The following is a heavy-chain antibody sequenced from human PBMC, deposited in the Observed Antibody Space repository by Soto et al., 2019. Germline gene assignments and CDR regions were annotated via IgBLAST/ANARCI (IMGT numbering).Heavy chain of an antibody. CDR2: IKEDGSEN. V-gene: IGHV3-7*03. J-gene: IGHJ4*02. Sequence: PGGSLRLSCGGSGFTFSDYWMSWVRQAPGKGLEWVANIKEDGSENYYGDSVKGRFTISRDNAKNSLYLQMNSLRAADTAVYYCEILRGSICRKPLDYWGQGTMVTVSS. CDR3: EILRGSICRKPLDY. CDR1: GFTFSDYW. D-gene: IGHD3-10*01.